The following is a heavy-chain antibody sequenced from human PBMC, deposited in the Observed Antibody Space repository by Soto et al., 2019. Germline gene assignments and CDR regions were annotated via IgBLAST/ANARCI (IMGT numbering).Heavy chain of an antibody. J-gene: IGHJ4*02. CDR2: ISSTSTYI. CDR1: GFTFSTYS. CDR3: AKNQSRNGGSLGLYY. D-gene: IGHD2-15*01. V-gene: IGHV3-21*01. Sequence: GGSLRLSCTASGFTFSTYSMNWVRQAPGKGLEWVSCISSTSTYIYYPDSMKGRFTISRDNAKNSLYLQMNSLRAEDTAVYYCAKNQSRNGGSLGLYYRGQGTLVTVSS.